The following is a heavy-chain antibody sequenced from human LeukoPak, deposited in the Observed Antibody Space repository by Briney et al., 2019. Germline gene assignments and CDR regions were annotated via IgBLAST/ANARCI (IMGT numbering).Heavy chain of an antibody. D-gene: IGHD3-22*01. J-gene: IGHJ6*02. Sequence: GASVKVSCKASGYTFTGYYMHWVRQAPGQGREWMGWINPNSGGTNYAQKFQGRVTMTRDTSISTAYMELSRLRSDDTAVYYCARDTELRYDREDPLPYYYGMDVWGQGTTVTVSS. V-gene: IGHV1-2*02. CDR3: ARDTELRYDREDPLPYYYGMDV. CDR2: INPNSGGT. CDR1: GYTFTGYY.